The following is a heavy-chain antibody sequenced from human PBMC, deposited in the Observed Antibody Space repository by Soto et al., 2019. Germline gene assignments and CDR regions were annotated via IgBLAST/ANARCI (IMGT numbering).Heavy chain of an antibody. CDR2: IYYSGST. V-gene: IGHV4-59*01. CDR1: GGSTSSYY. J-gene: IGHJ4*02. Sequence: PSETLSLTCTVSGGSTSSYYWSWIRQPPGKGLEWIGYIYYSGSTNYNPSLKSRVTISVDTSKNQFSLKLSSVTAADTAVYYCARSRADRPRHVDYWGQGTLVNGSS. CDR3: ARSRADRPRHVDY. D-gene: IGHD6-6*01.